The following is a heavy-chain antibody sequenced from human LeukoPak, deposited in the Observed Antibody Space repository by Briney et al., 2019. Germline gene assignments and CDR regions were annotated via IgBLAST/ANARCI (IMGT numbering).Heavy chain of an antibody. CDR3: ARDLYGGNSVFDY. V-gene: IGHV1-46*01. Sequence: DSVKVSCKASGYTFTSNYMHWERQAPGQGLEWMGIINPSGGSTSYAQKFQGRVTMTRDMSTSTVYMELSSLRSEDTAVYYCARDLYGGNSVFDYWGQGTLVTVSS. D-gene: IGHD4-23*01. J-gene: IGHJ4*02. CDR2: INPSGGST. CDR1: GYTFTSNY.